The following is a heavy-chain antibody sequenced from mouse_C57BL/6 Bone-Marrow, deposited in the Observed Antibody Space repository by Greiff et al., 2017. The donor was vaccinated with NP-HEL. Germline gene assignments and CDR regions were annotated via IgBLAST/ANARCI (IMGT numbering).Heavy chain of an antibody. CDR1: GYAFSSYW. Sequence: QVHVKQSGAELVKPGASVKISCKASGYAFSSYWMNWVKQRPGKGLEWIGQIYPGDGDTNYNGKFKGKATLTADKSSSTAYMQLSSLTSEDSAVYFCARKSAGYYFDYWGQGTTLTVSS. V-gene: IGHV1-80*01. D-gene: IGHD1-2*01. CDR3: ARKSAGYYFDY. CDR2: IYPGDGDT. J-gene: IGHJ2*01.